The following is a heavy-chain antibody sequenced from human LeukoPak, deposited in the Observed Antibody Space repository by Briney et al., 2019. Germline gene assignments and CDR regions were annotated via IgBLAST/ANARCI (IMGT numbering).Heavy chain of an antibody. CDR1: GGSISSGGYY. CDR2: IYYSGST. D-gene: IGHD6-13*01. V-gene: IGHV4-31*03. Sequence: SQTLSLTCTVSGGSISSGGYYWSWIRQHPGKGLEWIGYIYYSGSTYYNPSLKSRVTISVDTSKNQFSLKLSSVTAADTAVSYCARGGQQPNIDYWGQGTLVTVSS. J-gene: IGHJ4*02. CDR3: ARGGQQPNIDY.